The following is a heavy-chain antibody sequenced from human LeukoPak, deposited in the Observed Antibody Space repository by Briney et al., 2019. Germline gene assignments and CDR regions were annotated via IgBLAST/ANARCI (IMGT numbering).Heavy chain of an antibody. CDR1: GFTFDDYA. CDR2: ISVDVGST. Sequence: GGSLRLSFSASGFTFDDYAMHWVRPAPGEGLEWVSLISVDVGSTYYADSVKGRFTISRDNSKNSLYLQMNSLRTEDTGLYYCAKNMCGRDCYSSYYFDYWGQGTLVTVSS. J-gene: IGHJ4*02. V-gene: IGHV3-43*02. CDR3: AKNMCGRDCYSSYYFDY. D-gene: IGHD2-21*02.